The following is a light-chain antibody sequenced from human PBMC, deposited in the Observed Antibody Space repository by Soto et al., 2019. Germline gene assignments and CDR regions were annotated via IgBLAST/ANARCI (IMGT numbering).Light chain of an antibody. CDR1: QSDSSN. V-gene: IGKV3-15*01. CDR2: GAS. J-gene: IGKJ1*01. Sequence: EIVMTQSPATLSVSPGERATLSCRASQSDSSNLAWYQQKPGQTPRLLIYGASTRATGIPARFSGSGSGTEFTLTISILQSEDFAVYYCQQYNNWPREFGQGTKVEIK. CDR3: QQYNNWPRE.